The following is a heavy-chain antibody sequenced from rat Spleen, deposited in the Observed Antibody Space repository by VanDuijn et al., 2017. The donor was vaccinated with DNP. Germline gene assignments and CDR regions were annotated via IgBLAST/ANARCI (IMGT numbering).Heavy chain of an antibody. CDR3: ERDNYGGYD. CDR2: IIYDGSRT. CDR1: GFTFSNYD. Sequence: EVQLVESGGGLVQPGRSLKLSCAVSGFTFSNYDMAWVRQAPTKGLEWVAHIIYDGSRTYYGDSVKGRFTISRDNAESTLYLQMNSLRSEDTATYYCERDNYGGYDWGHGAMVTVSS. J-gene: IGHJ2*01. D-gene: IGHD1-11*01. V-gene: IGHV5S10*01.